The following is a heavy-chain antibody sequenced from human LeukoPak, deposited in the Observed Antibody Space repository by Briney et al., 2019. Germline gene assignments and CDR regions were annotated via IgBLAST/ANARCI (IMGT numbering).Heavy chain of an antibody. CDR1: GFTFSSYG. D-gene: IGHD5-24*01. Sequence: PGRSLRLSCAASGFTFSSYGMHWLRQAPGKGLEWVPVISYDGSNKYYADSVKGRFTISRDNSKNTLYLQMNSLRAEETAVYFCAKDRRDGYNYFDYWGQGNLVTVSS. CDR3: AKDRRDGYNYFDY. J-gene: IGHJ4*02. V-gene: IGHV3-30*18. CDR2: ISYDGSNK.